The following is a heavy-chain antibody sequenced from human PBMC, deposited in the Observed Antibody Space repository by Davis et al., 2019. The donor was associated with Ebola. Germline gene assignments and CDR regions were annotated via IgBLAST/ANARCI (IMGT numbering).Heavy chain of an antibody. D-gene: IGHD5-18*01. V-gene: IGHV3-21*04. CDR2: ISSSSSYI. CDR1: GFTFSSYS. CDR3: AKDRLRDTAMVTGYFQH. J-gene: IGHJ1*01. Sequence: PGGSLRLSCAASGFTFSSYSMNWVRQAPGKGLEWVSSISSSSSYIYYADSVKGRFTISRDNSKNTLYLQMNSLRAEDTAVYYCAKDRLRDTAMVTGYFQHWGQGTLVTVSS.